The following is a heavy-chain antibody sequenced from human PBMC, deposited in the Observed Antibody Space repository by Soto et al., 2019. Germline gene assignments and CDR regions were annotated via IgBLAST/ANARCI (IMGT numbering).Heavy chain of an antibody. Sequence: ASVKVSCKASGGAFSSYAISWVRQAPGQGLEWMGGIIPIFGTANYAQKFQGRVTITADESTSTAYMELSSLRSEDTAVCYCARSYCSGGSCYAFDIWGQGTMVTVSS. D-gene: IGHD2-15*01. CDR1: GGAFSSYA. V-gene: IGHV1-69*13. J-gene: IGHJ3*02. CDR3: ARSYCSGGSCYAFDI. CDR2: IIPIFGTA.